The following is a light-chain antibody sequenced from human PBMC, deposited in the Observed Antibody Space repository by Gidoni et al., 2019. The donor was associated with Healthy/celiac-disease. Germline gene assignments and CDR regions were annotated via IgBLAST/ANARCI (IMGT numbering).Light chain of an antibody. V-gene: IGKV1-39*01. J-gene: IGKJ4*01. CDR3: QQSYSTPQT. Sequence: DIQMTQYPSSLSASVGDRVTITCRASQSISSYLNWYQQKPGKAPKLLIYAASSLQSGVPSRFSGSGSGTDFTLTISSQQPEDFATYYCQQSYSTPQTFGGGTKVEIK. CDR1: QSISSY. CDR2: AAS.